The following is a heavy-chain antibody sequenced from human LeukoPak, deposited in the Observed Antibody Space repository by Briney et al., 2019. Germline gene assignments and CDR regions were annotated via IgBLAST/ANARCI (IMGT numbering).Heavy chain of an antibody. D-gene: IGHD3/OR15-3a*01. CDR1: GYSFTSYW. CDR3: ARHDGFWRLDYYYYYMDV. V-gene: IGHV5-51*01. Sequence: GESLKISCKGSGYSFTSYWIGWVRQMPGKGLEWMGIIYPSDSDTRYSPSFQGQVTISADKSISTAYLQWSSLKASDTAMYYCARHDGFWRLDYYYYYMDVWGKGTTVTVSS. CDR2: IYPSDSDT. J-gene: IGHJ6*03.